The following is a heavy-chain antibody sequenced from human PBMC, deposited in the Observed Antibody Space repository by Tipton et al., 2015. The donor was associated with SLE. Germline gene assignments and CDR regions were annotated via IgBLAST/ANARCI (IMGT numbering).Heavy chain of an antibody. V-gene: IGHV4-59*12. D-gene: IGHD1-1*01. CDR1: DDSISSYY. CDR2: IYYSGST. CDR3: ARVVNWDWYFDL. J-gene: IGHJ2*01. Sequence: TLSLTCTVSDDSISSYYWSWIRQPPGKGLEWIGSIYYSGSTYCNPSLKSRVTISVDTSKNQFSLKLSSVTAADTAVYYCARVVNWDWYFDLWGRGTLVTVSS.